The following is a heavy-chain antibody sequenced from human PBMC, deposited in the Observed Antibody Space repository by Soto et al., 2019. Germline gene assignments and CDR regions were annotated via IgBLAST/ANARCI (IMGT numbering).Heavy chain of an antibody. CDR1: GFTFSSYS. V-gene: IGHV3-48*02. J-gene: IGHJ4*02. CDR2: ISSSSSTI. D-gene: IGHD4-17*01. CDR3: ARAFRATVVTSDWDY. Sequence: HPGGSLRLSCAASGFTFSSYSMNWVRQAPGKGLEWVSYISSSSSTIYYADSVKGRFTISRDNAKNSLYLQMNSLRDEDTAVYYCARAFRATVVTSDWDYWGQGTLVTVSS.